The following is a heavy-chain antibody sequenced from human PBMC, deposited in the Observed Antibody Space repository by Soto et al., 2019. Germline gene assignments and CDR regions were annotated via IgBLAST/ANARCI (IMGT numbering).Heavy chain of an antibody. D-gene: IGHD5-12*01. V-gene: IGHV3-30-3*01. J-gene: IGHJ6*02. CDR1: GFTFSSYA. CDR3: ARDHGATTYYYYYGMDV. Sequence: XGSLRLSCAASGFTFSSYAMHWVRQAPGKGLEWVAVISYDGSNKYYADSVKGRFTISRDNSKNTLYLQMNSLRAEDTAVYYCARDHGATTYYYYYGMDVWGQGTTVTVSS. CDR2: ISYDGSNK.